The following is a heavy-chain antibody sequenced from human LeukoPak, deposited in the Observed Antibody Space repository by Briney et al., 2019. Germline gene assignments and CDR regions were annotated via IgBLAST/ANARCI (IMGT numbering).Heavy chain of an antibody. CDR1: GFTFSSYA. J-gene: IGHJ6*03. V-gene: IGHV3-23*01. Sequence: GGSLRLSCAASGFTFSSYAMSWVRQAPGKGLEWVSAISGSGGSTYYADSVKGRFTISRDNSKNTLYLQMNSLRAEDTAVYYCARDGPSSSWYYYYYYMDVWGKGTTVTVSS. CDR2: ISGSGGST. CDR3: ARDGPSSSWYYYYYYMDV. D-gene: IGHD6-13*01.